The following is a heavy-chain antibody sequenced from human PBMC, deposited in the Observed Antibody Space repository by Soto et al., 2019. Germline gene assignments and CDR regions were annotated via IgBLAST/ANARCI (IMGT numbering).Heavy chain of an antibody. J-gene: IGHJ5*02. CDR2: IIPILGIA. Sequence: SVKVSCKASGGTFSSYTISWVRQAPGQGLEWMGRIIPILGIANYAQKFQGRVTITADKSTSTAYMELSSLRSEDTAVYYCARDLSEFFVVENWFDPWGQGTLLTVSS. CDR1: GGTFSSYT. CDR3: ARDLSEFFVVENWFDP. V-gene: IGHV1-69*04. D-gene: IGHD2-21*01.